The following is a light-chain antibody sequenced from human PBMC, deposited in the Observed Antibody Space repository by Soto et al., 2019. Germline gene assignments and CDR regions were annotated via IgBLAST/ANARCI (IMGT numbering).Light chain of an antibody. J-gene: IGKJ4*01. CDR1: QSISNL. Sequence: EIVLTQSPATLSLSPGERATLSCRASQSISNLLGWYQQKPGQAPRLLIYDTSNRATGIPARFSGSGSGTDFTLTISSLEPEDFAFYYCQQRSNWLTFGGGTKVEIK. CDR2: DTS. CDR3: QQRSNWLT. V-gene: IGKV3-11*01.